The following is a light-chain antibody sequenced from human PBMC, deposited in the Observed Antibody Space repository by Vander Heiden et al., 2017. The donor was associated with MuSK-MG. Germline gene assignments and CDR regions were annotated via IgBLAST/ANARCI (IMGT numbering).Light chain of an antibody. CDR2: GAS. V-gene: IGKV3-20*01. J-gene: IGKJ2*01. Sequence: EIVLRQSPGTLSLSPGERGTLSCRASQNIRRNCLARYQQEAGQAPRLLLYGASSTATGIPHRFSDSGPGTDFTLSVSGLEPEDLPVSYCCQEGSAPYTFSQGTKVEIK. CDR3: CQEGSAPYT. CDR1: QNIRRNC.